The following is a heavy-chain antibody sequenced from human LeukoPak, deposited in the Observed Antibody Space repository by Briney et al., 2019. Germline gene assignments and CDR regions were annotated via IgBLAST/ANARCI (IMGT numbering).Heavy chain of an antibody. D-gene: IGHD6-19*01. V-gene: IGHV3-7*05. J-gene: IGHJ4*02. Sequence: GGSERLSCAASGFIFDNFWMSWVRQAPGKGLEWVANIKQDGSEIYYVDSVKGRFTISRDNAKKLLYLQMNSLRAEDTALYYCARDMSFSTSDWYGELDNWGKGTLVTFSS. CDR2: IKQDGSEI. CDR3: ARDMSFSTSDWYGELDN. CDR1: GFIFDNFW.